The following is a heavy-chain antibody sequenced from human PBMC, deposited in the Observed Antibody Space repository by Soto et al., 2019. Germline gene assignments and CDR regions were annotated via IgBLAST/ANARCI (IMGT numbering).Heavy chain of an antibody. V-gene: IGHV4-39*07. CDR1: GGSISSSSYY. CDR3: ARDSSSGGFDY. Sequence: SETLSLTCTVSGGSISSSSYYWGWIRQPPGNGLECIGTIYYSGRTSYNPSLNSRVTISVDTSKNQFSLKLSSVTAADTAVYYCARDSSSGGFDYWGQGTLVTVSS. J-gene: IGHJ4*02. D-gene: IGHD6-19*01. CDR2: IYYSGRT.